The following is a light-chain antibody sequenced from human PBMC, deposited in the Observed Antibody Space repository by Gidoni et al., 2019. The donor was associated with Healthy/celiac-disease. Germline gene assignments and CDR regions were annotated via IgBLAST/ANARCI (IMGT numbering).Light chain of an antibody. CDR1: QSISSW. CDR2: KAP. CDR3: PQYNSYLMYT. Sequence: DIQMTQSPSTLSASVGDRVTITCRASQSISSWLAWYQQKPGKAPKLLIYKAPSLESGVPSRFSGSGSGTDFTLTISSLQPDDSATYYCPQYNSYLMYTFGQGTKLEIK. V-gene: IGKV1-5*03. J-gene: IGKJ2*01.